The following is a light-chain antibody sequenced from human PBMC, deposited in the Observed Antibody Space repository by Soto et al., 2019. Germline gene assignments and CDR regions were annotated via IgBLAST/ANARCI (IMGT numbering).Light chain of an antibody. CDR3: QQYGSSPLT. V-gene: IGKV3-20*01. CDR1: QSVSSSY. Sequence: EIVLTQSPGTLSLSPGERATLSCRASQSVSSSYLAWYQQKPGQAPRLLIYGASSRATGIPDRFSGSGSGTDFPLTISGLEPEDFAVYYCQQYGSSPLTFGGGTKVEIK. CDR2: GAS. J-gene: IGKJ4*01.